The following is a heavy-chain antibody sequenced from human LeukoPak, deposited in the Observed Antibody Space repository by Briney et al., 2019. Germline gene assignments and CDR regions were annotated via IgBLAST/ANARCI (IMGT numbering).Heavy chain of an antibody. CDR2: IYYSGST. CDR1: GGSISSSSYY. J-gene: IGHJ4*02. Sequence: KPSQTLSLTCTVSGGSISSSSYYWGWIRQPPGKGLEWIGSIYYSGSTYYNPSLKSRVTISVDTSKNQFSLKLSSVTAADTAVYYCARFIYDFWSGYSRGVDYWGQGTLVTVSS. V-gene: IGHV4-39*01. D-gene: IGHD3-3*01. CDR3: ARFIYDFWSGYSRGVDY.